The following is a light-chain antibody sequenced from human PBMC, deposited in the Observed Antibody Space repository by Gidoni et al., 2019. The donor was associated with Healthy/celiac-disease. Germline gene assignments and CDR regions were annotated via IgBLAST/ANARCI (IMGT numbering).Light chain of an antibody. J-gene: IGKJ1*01. Sequence: DIVMTQSPLSLPVTPGEPASISCRSSQRLLHSNGSNYLDWYLKKPGQSPQLLIYLGSNRASGGPDRFSGSGSGTDFTLKISRVEAEDVGVYYCMQALQTPPTFGQXTKVEIK. CDR3: MQALQTPPT. CDR2: LGS. V-gene: IGKV2-28*01. CDR1: QRLLHSNGSNY.